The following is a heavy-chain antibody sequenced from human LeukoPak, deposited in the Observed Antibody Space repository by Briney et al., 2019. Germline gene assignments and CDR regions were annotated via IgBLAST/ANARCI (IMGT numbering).Heavy chain of an antibody. CDR3: AKDSPYRDDFWTTPLDY. J-gene: IGHJ4*02. D-gene: IGHD3-3*01. Sequence: PGGSLRLSCAASGFTFNNHGMHWVRQAPGKGLEWVAFIRYDGSRKYSADSVKGRFTISRDNSKNTLYLQMSSLRAEDTAVYYCAKDSPYRDDFWTTPLDYWGQGTLVTVSS. CDR1: GFTFNNHG. CDR2: IRYDGSRK. V-gene: IGHV3-30*02.